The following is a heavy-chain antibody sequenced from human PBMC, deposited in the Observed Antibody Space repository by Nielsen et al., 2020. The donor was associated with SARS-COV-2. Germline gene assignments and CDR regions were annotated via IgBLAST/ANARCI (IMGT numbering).Heavy chain of an antibody. CDR1: GFTFSSTW. V-gene: IGHV3-74*01. D-gene: IGHD2-15*01. J-gene: IGHJ4*02. Sequence: GESLKISCSASGFTFSSTWMDWVRQAPGQGLVWVSRINPSGSGTAYADSVKGRFTISRDNSKNTLYLQMNSLRAEDTAVYYRARSNIVVVVAAPDYWGQGTLATVSS. CDR3: ARSNIVVVVAAPDY. CDR2: INPSGSGT.